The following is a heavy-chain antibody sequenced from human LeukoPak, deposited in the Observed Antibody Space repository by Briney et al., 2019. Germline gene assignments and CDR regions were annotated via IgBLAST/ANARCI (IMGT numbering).Heavy chain of an antibody. D-gene: IGHD7-27*01. CDR2: INHSGST. CDR1: GGSFSGYY. CDR3: ARLPRWGRYTY. V-gene: IGHV4-34*01. J-gene: IGHJ4*02. Sequence: PSETLSLTCAVYGGSFSGYYWSWIRQPPGKGLEWIGEINHSGSTNYNPSLKSRVTISVDTSKNQFSLKLSSVTAADTAVYYCARLPRWGRYTYWGQGALVTVSS.